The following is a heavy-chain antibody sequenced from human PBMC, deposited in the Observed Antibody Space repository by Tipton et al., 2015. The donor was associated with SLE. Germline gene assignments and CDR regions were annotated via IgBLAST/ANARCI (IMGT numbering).Heavy chain of an antibody. Sequence: SLRLSCAASGFTFSDHYMDWVRQAPGKGLEWVGCTRNKANSYTTEYAASVKGRFTISRDDSKNSLYLQMNSLKTEDTAGYYCALVRKRVAAKRAVALDIWGQGTMATASS. V-gene: IGHV3-72*01. CDR2: TRNKANSYTT. CDR3: ALVRKRVAAKRAVALDI. D-gene: IGHD2-15*01. J-gene: IGHJ3*02. CDR1: GFTFSDHY.